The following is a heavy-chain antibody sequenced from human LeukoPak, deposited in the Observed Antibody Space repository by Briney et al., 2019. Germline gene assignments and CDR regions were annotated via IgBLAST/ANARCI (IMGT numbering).Heavy chain of an antibody. CDR2: ISSSGSAI. D-gene: IGHD2-21*01. Sequence: GGSLRLSCAASGFTFNNYEMNWVRQAPGKGLEWVSYISSSGSAIYYADSVKGRFTISRDNAKNSLYLQMSSLRAEDTAMYYCARLPGGVVIDAGLYWGQGTLVTVSS. V-gene: IGHV3-48*03. J-gene: IGHJ4*02. CDR3: ARLPGGVVIDAGLY. CDR1: GFTFNNYE.